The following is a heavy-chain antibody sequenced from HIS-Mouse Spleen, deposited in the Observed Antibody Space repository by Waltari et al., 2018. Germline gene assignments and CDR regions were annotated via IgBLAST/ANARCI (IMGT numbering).Heavy chain of an antibody. CDR1: GYSISSGYY. V-gene: IGHV4-38-2*02. D-gene: IGHD2-8*01. CDR3: ARDSWAYAIEYFQH. CDR2: IYHSGST. Sequence: QVQLQESGPGLVKPSETLSLTCTVSGYSISSGYYWGWIRQPPGKGLEWIGLIYHSGSTYYTPSHTIRVTISVDTSKNQFSLKLSSVTAADTAVYYCARDSWAYAIEYFQHWGQGTLVTVSS. J-gene: IGHJ1*01.